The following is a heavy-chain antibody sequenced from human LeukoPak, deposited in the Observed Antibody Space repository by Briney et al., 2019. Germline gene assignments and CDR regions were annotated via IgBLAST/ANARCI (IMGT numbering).Heavy chain of an antibody. CDR2: ISYDGTNE. D-gene: IGHD3-22*01. V-gene: IGHV3-30-3*01. CDR3: AKDKGFLGSGYPAHFDY. J-gene: IGHJ4*02. Sequence: PGGSLRLSCAASGFAFGSYAMHWVRQAPGKGLEWVALISYDGTNEYYADSVKGRFTISRDNPKNTLYLQMNSLRAEDTAVYYCAKDKGFLGSGYPAHFDYWGQGTLVTVSS. CDR1: GFAFGSYA.